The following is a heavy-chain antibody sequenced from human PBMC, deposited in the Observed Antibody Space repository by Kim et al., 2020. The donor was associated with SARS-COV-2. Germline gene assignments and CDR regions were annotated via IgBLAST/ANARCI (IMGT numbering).Heavy chain of an antibody. CDR3: ARVRALGPYCSGGSCDPTSYYYYYGMDV. CDR1: GYTFTSYA. Sequence: ASVKVSCKASGYTFTSYAMNWVRQAPGQGLEWMGWINTNTGNPTYAQGFTGRFVFSLDTSVSTAYLQISSLKAEDTAVYYCARVRALGPYCSGGSCDPTSYYYYYGMDVWGQGTTVTVSS. V-gene: IGHV7-4-1*02. D-gene: IGHD2-15*01. CDR2: INTNTGNP. J-gene: IGHJ6*02.